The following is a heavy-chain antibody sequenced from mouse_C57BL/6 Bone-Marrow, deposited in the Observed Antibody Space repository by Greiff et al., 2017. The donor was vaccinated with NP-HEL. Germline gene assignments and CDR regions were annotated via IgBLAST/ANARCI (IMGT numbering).Heavy chain of an antibody. V-gene: IGHV1-50*01. CDR2: IDPSASYT. CDR1: GYTFTSYW. J-gene: IGHJ3*01. CDR3: AREGDEGLAD. Sequence: QVQLQQPGAELVKPGASVKLSCKASGYTFTSYWMQWVKQRPGQGLEWIGEIDPSASYTNYNQKFTGKGTLTVDTSSSTAYMQLSSLTSEDSAVYYCAREGDEGLADWGQGTRVTVAA. D-gene: IGHD3-3*01.